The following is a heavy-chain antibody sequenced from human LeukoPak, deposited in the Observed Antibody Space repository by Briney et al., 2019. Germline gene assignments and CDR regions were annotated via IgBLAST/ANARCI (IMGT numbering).Heavy chain of an antibody. Sequence: GGSLSLSCAASGFPFSSYSMNWVRRAPGKGLEWVSSISGSSNYKYYADPVKGRFTISRDNAKNSLYLQMNSLRAEDTAVYYCARATFYYGSSGYYYWGQGTLVTVSS. CDR3: ARATFYYGSSGYYY. D-gene: IGHD3-22*01. CDR1: GFPFSSYS. CDR2: ISGSSNYK. J-gene: IGHJ4*02. V-gene: IGHV3-21*01.